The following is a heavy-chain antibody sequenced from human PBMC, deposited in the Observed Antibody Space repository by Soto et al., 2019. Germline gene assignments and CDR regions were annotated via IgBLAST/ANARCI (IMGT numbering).Heavy chain of an antibody. D-gene: IGHD5-18*01. CDR2: INHSGST. CDR1: GGSFSGYY. CDR3: AERYDYYYYGMDV. V-gene: IGHV4-34*01. Sequence: PSETLSLTCAVYGGSFSGYYWSWIRQPPGKGLEWIGEINHSGSTNYNPSLKSRVTISVDTSKNQFSLKLSSVTAADTAVYYCAERYDYYYYGMDVWGQGTTVTVSS. J-gene: IGHJ6*02.